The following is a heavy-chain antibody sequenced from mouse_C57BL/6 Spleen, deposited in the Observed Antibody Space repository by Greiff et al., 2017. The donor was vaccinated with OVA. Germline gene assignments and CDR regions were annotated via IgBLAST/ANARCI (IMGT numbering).Heavy chain of an antibody. V-gene: IGHV10-3*01. CDR2: IRSKRSNYAT. CDR3: VREDWDWYFDV. CDR1: GFTFNTYA. D-gene: IGHD4-1*01. J-gene: IGHJ1*03. Sequence: EVQLQESGGGLVQPKGSLKLSCAASGFTFNTYAMHWVRPAPGKGLEWVARIRSKRSNYATYYSASVKDRFTSYRDDSQSMLYLQMNNLKTEDTAMYYSVREDWDWYFDVWGTGTTVTVSS.